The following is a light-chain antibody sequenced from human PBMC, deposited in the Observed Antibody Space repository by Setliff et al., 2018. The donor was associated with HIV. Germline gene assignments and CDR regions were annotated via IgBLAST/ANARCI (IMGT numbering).Light chain of an antibody. CDR2: EVS. J-gene: IGLJ1*01. V-gene: IGLV2-23*02. CDR1: SSDVGSYNF. Sequence: QSALTQPASVSGSPGQSIAISCAGTSSDVGSYNFVSWYQQHPGKAPKLIIYEVSKWPSGVSNHFSGSKSGNTASLTISGLQTEDEAEDYCCSYASTGSFVFGTGTKVTVL. CDR3: CSYASTGSFV.